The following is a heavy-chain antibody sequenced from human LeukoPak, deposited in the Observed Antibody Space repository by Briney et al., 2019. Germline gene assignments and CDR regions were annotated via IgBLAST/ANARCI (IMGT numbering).Heavy chain of an antibody. CDR1: GFTFSSYS. CDR2: ISSSSSYI. CDR3: ARERDDFWSGYRNWFDA. J-gene: IGHJ5*02. D-gene: IGHD3-3*01. V-gene: IGHV3-21*01. Sequence: GGSLRLSCAASGFTFSSYSMNWVRQAPGKGLEWVSSISSSSSYIYYAYSVKGGFTISRDNAKNTQYLQMNRLRAADTPVYIFARERDDFWSGYRNWFDAWGKGALVTVSS.